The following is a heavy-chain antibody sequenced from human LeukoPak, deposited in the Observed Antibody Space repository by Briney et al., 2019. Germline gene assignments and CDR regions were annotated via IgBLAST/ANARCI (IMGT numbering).Heavy chain of an antibody. J-gene: IGHJ4*02. CDR3: VRDRGRASVDY. D-gene: IGHD1-26*01. CDR2: IKQDASEE. V-gene: IGHV3-7*01. Sequence: GGSLRLSCAASGFTFSGYWMSWVRQAPGKGLEWVANIKQDASEEYYVDSVKGRFTISRDNAKNSLYLQMNSLRAEDTAVYYCVRDRGRASVDYWGQGTPVTVSS. CDR1: GFTFSGYW.